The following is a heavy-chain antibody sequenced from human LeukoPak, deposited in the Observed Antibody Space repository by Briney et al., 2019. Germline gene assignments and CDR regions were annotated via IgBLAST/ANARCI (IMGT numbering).Heavy chain of an antibody. CDR1: GFIFSNYA. D-gene: IGHD6-19*01. J-gene: IGHJ4*02. CDR3: VAVTGRPAGGGVYY. CDR2: IGSKGINT. Sequence: EGSLRLSCSASGFIFSNYALTWVRQAPGKGLEWVSGIGSKGINTYYADSVKGRFTISRDNSKNTLYLQMNSLTGEDSAVYYCVAVTGRPAGGGVYYWGQGTLVTVSS. V-gene: IGHV3-23*01.